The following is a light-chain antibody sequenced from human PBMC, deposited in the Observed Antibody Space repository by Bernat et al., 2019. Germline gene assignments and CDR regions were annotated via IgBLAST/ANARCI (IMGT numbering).Light chain of an antibody. CDR1: SLRSYY. Sequence: SSELTQDPAVSVALGQTVRITCQGDSLRSYYASWYQQKPGQAPVLVIYGKNNRPSGIPDRFSGSSSGNTASLTFTGAQAEDEADYYCNSRDSSGNQLRVFCGGTKLTVL. CDR3: NSRDSSGNQLRV. V-gene: IGLV3-19*01. J-gene: IGLJ3*02. CDR2: GKN.